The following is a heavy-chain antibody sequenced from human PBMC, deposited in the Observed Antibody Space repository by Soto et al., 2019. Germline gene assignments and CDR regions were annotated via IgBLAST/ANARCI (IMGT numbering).Heavy chain of an antibody. CDR1: GFTFDDYA. V-gene: IGHV3-9*01. CDR2: IVWNNGNI. CDR3: VRIPAAIGYMDV. Sequence: EVQLVESGGGLVQPGTSLRLSCAASGFTFDDYAMHWVRQAPGKGLEWVSGIVWNNGNIAYADSVKGRFIISSDNAKNSLYLQMTSLRTEDTALYYCVRIPAAIGYMDVWGKGTTVTVSS. J-gene: IGHJ6*03. D-gene: IGHD2-2*02.